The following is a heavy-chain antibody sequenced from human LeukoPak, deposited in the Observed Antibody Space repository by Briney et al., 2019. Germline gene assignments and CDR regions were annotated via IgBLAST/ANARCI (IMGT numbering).Heavy chain of an antibody. J-gene: IGHJ4*02. Sequence: GESLKISCAPSGFTVSNNYMSWVRQAPGKGLEWVSVFYSGGRTYYADSVEGRFTMSRDNSKNTLYLQMNSLRAEDTAVYYCARGWGAFDCWGQGTLVTVSS. D-gene: IGHD7-27*01. CDR2: FYSGGRT. CDR3: ARGWGAFDC. CDR1: GFTVSNNY. V-gene: IGHV3-53*01.